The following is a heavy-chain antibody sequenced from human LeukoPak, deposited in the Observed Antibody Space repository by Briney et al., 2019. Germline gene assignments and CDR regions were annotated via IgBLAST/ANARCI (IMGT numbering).Heavy chain of an antibody. D-gene: IGHD3-16*02. V-gene: IGHV4-34*01. J-gene: IGHJ4*02. CDR3: ARGGFGLWGSYRRPFDY. Sequence: PSETLSLTCAVYGGSFSGYYWSWIRQPPGKGLEWIGEINHSGSTNYNPSLKSRVTISVDTSKNQFSLKLSSVTAADTAVYYCARGGFGLWGSYRRPFDYWGQGTLVTVSS. CDR1: GGSFSGYY. CDR2: INHSGST.